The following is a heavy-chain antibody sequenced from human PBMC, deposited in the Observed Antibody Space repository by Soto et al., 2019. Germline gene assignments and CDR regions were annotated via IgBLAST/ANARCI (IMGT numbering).Heavy chain of an antibody. J-gene: IGHJ4*02. CDR1: GFTFSSHW. CDR2: IKEDGSEN. V-gene: IGHV3-7*05. Sequence: EVQLVESGGGLVQPGGSLRLSCAASGFTFSSHWMGWVRQAPGRGLEWVANIKEDGSENNYLDSVKGRFTISRDNTENSLFLQMNRLRAEDTAMYYCARVTTPRPFDFWGQGTLVTVSP. D-gene: IGHD6-6*01. CDR3: ARVTTPRPFDF.